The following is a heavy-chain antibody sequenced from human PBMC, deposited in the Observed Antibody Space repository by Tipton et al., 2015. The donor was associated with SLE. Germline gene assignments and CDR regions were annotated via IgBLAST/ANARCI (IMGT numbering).Heavy chain of an antibody. V-gene: IGHV4-39*07. J-gene: IGHJ4*02. CDR3: ARRLYSGPFDS. D-gene: IGHD5-12*01. Sequence: TLSLTCTVSDGSISSTNYYWGWIRQPPGKGLEWIGSIFYTGSTYYNPSLKSRVSFSIDTSKHQFSLKLNSVTAADTAVYYCARRLYSGPFDSWGQGTLVTVSS. CDR1: DGSISSTNYY. CDR2: IFYTGST.